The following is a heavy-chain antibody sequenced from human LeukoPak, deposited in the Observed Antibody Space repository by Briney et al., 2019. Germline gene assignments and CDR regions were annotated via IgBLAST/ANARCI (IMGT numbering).Heavy chain of an antibody. CDR1: GYTFTGYY. CDR3: AREGITMVRANKGWFDP. Sequence: ASVKVSCKASGYTFTGYYMHWVRQAPGQGLEWMGWINPNSGGTNYAQKFQGRVTMTRDTSISTAYMELSRLRSDDTAVYYCAREGITMVRANKGWFDPWRQGTLVTVSS. D-gene: IGHD3-10*01. J-gene: IGHJ5*02. V-gene: IGHV1-2*02. CDR2: INPNSGGT.